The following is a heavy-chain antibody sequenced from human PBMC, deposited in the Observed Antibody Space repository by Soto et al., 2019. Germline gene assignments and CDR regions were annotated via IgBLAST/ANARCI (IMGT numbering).Heavy chain of an antibody. J-gene: IGHJ4*02. Sequence: QVQLVQSGAEVKQPGASVRVSCKASGNTHTIYLIHWLRQAPGQGLEWMGWINSVSGGTNYAPRFRGRVAMARDTSSATAFMDLSGLRSDDTAVYYCARGGSYYAHWGQGTLVTVSS. V-gene: IGHV1-2*02. CDR2: INSVSGGT. CDR3: ARGGSYYAH. D-gene: IGHD3-16*01. CDR1: GNTHTIYL.